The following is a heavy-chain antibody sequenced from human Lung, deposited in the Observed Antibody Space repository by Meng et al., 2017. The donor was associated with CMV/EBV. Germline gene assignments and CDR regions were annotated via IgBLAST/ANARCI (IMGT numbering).Heavy chain of an antibody. J-gene: IGHJ6*04. CDR3: ARFDIDVEGYYGMDV. D-gene: IGHD5-12*01. CDR2: ISDSGST. Sequence: SXTXSLXCTVSGDSISTYYWNWLRQSPGKGLEWIGYISDSGSTNYNPSLKSRVAFSLDTSKNQFSLKLSSVTAADTAVYYCARFDIDVEGYYGMDVWGKW. CDR1: GDSISTYY. V-gene: IGHV4-59*01.